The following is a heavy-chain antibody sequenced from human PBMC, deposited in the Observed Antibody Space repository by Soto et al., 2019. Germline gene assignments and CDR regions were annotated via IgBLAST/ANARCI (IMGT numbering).Heavy chain of an antibody. D-gene: IGHD3-22*01. Sequence: PGGSLRLSCAASGFTFSSYGMRWVRQAPGKGLEWVAVIWYDGSNKYYADSVKGRFTISRDNSKNTLYLQMNSLRAEDTAVYYCAREEWARGDDSSGYLVDYWGQGTLVTVSS. CDR3: AREEWARGDDSSGYLVDY. CDR1: GFTFSSYG. J-gene: IGHJ4*02. V-gene: IGHV3-33*01. CDR2: IWYDGSNK.